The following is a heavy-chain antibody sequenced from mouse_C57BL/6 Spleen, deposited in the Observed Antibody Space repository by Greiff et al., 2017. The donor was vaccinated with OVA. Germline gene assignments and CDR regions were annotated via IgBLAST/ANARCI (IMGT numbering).Heavy chain of an antibody. V-gene: IGHV3-6*01. J-gene: IGHJ2*01. Sequence: EVQLQESGPGLVKPSQSLSLTCSVTGYSITSGYYWNWIRQFPGNKLEWMGYISYDGSNNYNPSLKNRISSTRDTSKNQFFLKLNSVTTEDTATYYCAFSYGGVDYWGQGTTLTVSS. D-gene: IGHD2-1*01. CDR3: AFSYGGVDY. CDR2: ISYDGSN. CDR1: GYSITSGYY.